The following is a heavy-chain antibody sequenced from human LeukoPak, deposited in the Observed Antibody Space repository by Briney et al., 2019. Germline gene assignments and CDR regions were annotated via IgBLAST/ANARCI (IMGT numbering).Heavy chain of an antibody. CDR3: ARGPGGYDFWSGYWAEN. V-gene: IGHV4-59*01. CDR2: IYYSGSA. D-gene: IGHD3-3*01. Sequence: PSETLSLTCSVSGDSIRSNYWSWIRQPPQKGLEWIGYIYYSGSANYNPSLKSRVTISVDTSKNQFSLKLSSVTAADTAVYYCARGPGGYDFWSGYWAENWGQGTLVTVSS. CDR1: GDSIRSNY. J-gene: IGHJ4*02.